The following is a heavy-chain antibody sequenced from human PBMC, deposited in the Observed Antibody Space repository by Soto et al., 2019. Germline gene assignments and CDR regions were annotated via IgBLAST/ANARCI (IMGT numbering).Heavy chain of an antibody. D-gene: IGHD2-15*01. J-gene: IGHJ6*02. CDR3: ASGGVVVAATNYYYYGMDV. CDR2: ISAYNGNT. Sequence: GASVKVSCKASGYTFTSYGISWVRQAPGQGLEWMGWISAYNGNTNYAQKLQGRVTMTTDTSTSTAYMELRSLRSDDTAVYYCASGGVVVAATNYYYYGMDVWGQGTTVTVSS. V-gene: IGHV1-18*01. CDR1: GYTFTSYG.